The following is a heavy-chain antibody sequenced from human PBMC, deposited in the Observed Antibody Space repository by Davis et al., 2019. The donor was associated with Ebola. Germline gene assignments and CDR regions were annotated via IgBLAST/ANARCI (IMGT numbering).Heavy chain of an antibody. V-gene: IGHV1-69*10. CDR1: GYTFTSYG. J-gene: IGHJ3*02. CDR3: ARGYSSNRGDAFDI. Sequence: SVKVSCKASGYTFTSYGISWVRRAPGQGLEWMGGIIPILGIANYAQKFQGRVTITADKSTSTAYMELSSLGSEDTAVYYCARGYSSNRGDAFDIWGQGTMVTVSS. D-gene: IGHD6-13*01. CDR2: IIPILGIA.